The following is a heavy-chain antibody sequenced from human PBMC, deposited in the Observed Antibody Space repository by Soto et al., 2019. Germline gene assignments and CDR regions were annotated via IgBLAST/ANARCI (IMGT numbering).Heavy chain of an antibody. CDR2: IIAVLSTT. V-gene: IGHV1-69*10. Sequence: SVKVSCKASGGTFNNYFISWVRQAPGEGLEWMGGIIAVLSTTNYAPELQGRVTITTDTSTSTAYMELRSLRSDDTAVYYCARLGGYYQALDSWGQGTLVTVSS. CDR3: ARLGGYYQALDS. CDR1: GGTFNNYF. J-gene: IGHJ4*02. D-gene: IGHD3-22*01.